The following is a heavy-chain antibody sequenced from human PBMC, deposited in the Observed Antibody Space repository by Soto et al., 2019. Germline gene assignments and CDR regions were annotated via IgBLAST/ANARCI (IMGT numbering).Heavy chain of an antibody. V-gene: IGHV4-39*02. J-gene: IGHJ5*02. CDR3: ARRLARGVIGWFDP. Sequence: PAETLSLTCTVSGGSIISGTYYWCGIRQRPGKGLEWIGSLYYAGRTYYSPSLKSRVTISVDTSKNHFSLNLTSVTAADTAVYYCARRLARGVIGWFDPWGQGTLVTVSS. D-gene: IGHD3-10*01. CDR1: GGSIISGTYY. CDR2: LYYAGRT.